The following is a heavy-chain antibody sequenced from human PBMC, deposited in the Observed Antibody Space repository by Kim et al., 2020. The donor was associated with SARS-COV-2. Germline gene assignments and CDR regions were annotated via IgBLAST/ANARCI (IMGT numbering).Heavy chain of an antibody. CDR2: INPNSGGT. V-gene: IGHV1-2*06. CDR3: ARVPRFIVARRYFDY. J-gene: IGHJ4*02. D-gene: IGHD3-22*01. CDR1: GYTFTGYY. Sequence: ASVKVSCKASGYTFTGYYMHWVRQAPGQGLEWMGRINPNSGGTNYAQKFQGRVTMTRDTSISTAYMELSRLRSDDTAVYYCARVPRFIVARRYFDYWGQGTLVTVSS.